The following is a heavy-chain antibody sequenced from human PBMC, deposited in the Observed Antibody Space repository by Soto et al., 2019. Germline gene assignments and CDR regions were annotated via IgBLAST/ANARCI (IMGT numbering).Heavy chain of an antibody. CDR1: GFSFCDHY. Sequence: KPGGSLRLPCGASGFSFCDHYMTWMRQAPGKGLEWVSYIEGSGTTIYYADSVKGLFTVSRDNAKNSVYLQVNSLRADDTAVYYCAADVYYYTSDNWGQGTLVTVSS. J-gene: IGHJ4*01. V-gene: IGHV3-11*04. CDR2: IEGSGTTI. D-gene: IGHD3-10*01. CDR3: AADVYYYTSDN.